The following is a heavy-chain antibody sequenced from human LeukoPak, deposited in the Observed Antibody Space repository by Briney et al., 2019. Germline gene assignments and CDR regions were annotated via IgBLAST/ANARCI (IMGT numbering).Heavy chain of an antibody. CDR1: GYSVSSGYY. CDR2: IYHSGST. D-gene: IGHD3-22*01. CDR3: ARVRPEYYYDSSGCYYVGLGDYYFDY. V-gene: IGHV4-38-2*02. Sequence: PSETLSLTCTVSGYSVSSGYYWGWIRPPPGKGLEWIGSIYHSGSTYYNPSLKSRVTISVDTSKNQFSLKLSSVTAADTAVYYCARVRPEYYYDSSGCYYVGLGDYYFDYWGQGTLVAVSS. J-gene: IGHJ4*02.